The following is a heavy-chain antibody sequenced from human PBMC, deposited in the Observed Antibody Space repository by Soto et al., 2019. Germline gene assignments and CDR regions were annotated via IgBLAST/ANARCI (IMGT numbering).Heavy chain of an antibody. D-gene: IGHD3-16*01. CDR2: MYYNGNI. CDR3: ASGGNWFDH. CDR1: GGSISNYY. Sequence: SETLSLTCNVSGGSISNYYWTWVRQSPEKGLEWIGYMYYNGNINYNPSLKSRVTISIDTSKNQLSLTLKSVTAADTAVYYCASGGNWFDHWGQVVLVPACS. V-gene: IGHV4-59*01. J-gene: IGHJ5*02.